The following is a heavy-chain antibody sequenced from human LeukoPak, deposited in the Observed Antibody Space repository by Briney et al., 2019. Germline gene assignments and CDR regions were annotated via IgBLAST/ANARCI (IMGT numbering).Heavy chain of an antibody. J-gene: IGHJ4*02. V-gene: IGHV1-8*01. CDR2: MNPNSGNT. CDR3: ARGNEYCSGGSCYSYFDY. Sequence: GASVKVSCKASGYIFTSYDINWVRQATGQGLEWMGWMNPNSGNTGYAQKFQGRVTMTRNTSINTAYMELSSLRSEDTAVYYCARGNEYCSGGSCYSYFDYWGQGTLVTVSS. D-gene: IGHD2-15*01. CDR1: GYIFTSYD.